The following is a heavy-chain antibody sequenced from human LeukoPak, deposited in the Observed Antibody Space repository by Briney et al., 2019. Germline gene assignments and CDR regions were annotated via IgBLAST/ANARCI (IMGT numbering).Heavy chain of an antibody. D-gene: IGHD3-22*01. CDR1: GGSLSSYF. V-gene: IGHV4-59*01. Sequence: SETLSLTCTVSGGSLSSYFWSWIRPPPGKGLEWIGFFYYSGSTDYNPSLKSRVTISVDTSKNQFSLKLSSVTAADTAVYYCARSAGYYDSSGYFNWGQGTLVTVSS. J-gene: IGHJ4*02. CDR3: ARSAGYYDSSGYFN. CDR2: FYYSGST.